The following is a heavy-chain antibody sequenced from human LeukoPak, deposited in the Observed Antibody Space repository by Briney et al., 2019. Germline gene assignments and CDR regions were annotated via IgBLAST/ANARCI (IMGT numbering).Heavy chain of an antibody. D-gene: IGHD1-7*01. CDR3: ARDSVRITGTTGAFDI. Sequence: PSETLSLTCTVSGGSVSSGSYYWSWIRQPPGKGLEWIGYIYYSGSTNYNPSLKSRVTISVDTSKNQFSLKLSSVTAAATAVYYCARDSVRITGTTGAFDIWGQGTMVTVSS. J-gene: IGHJ3*02. CDR1: GGSVSSGSYY. CDR2: IYYSGST. V-gene: IGHV4-61*01.